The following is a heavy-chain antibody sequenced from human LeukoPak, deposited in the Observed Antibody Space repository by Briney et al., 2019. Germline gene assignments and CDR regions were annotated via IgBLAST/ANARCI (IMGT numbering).Heavy chain of an antibody. V-gene: IGHV4-59*01. CDR3: ARAEVATGLFYFDY. CDR2: IYYSGST. J-gene: IGHJ4*02. D-gene: IGHD1-14*01. CDR1: GGSISSYY. Sequence: SETLSLTCTDSGGSISSYYWSWIRQPPGKGLEWIGYIYYSGSTNYNPSLKSRVTISVDTSKNQFSLKLSSVTAADTAVYYCARAEVATGLFYFDYWGQGTLVTVSS.